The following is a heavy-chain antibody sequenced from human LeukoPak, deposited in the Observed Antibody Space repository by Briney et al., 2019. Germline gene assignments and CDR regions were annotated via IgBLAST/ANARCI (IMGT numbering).Heavy chain of an antibody. D-gene: IGHD3-22*01. CDR1: GYTFTSYY. Sequence: ASVKVSCKASGYTFTSYYMHWVRQAPGQGLEWMGIINPSGGSTSYAQKFQGRVTMTEDTSTDTAYMELSSLRSEDTAVYYCATHPYSSGYLPDYWGQGTLVTVSS. CDR3: ATHPYSSGYLPDY. V-gene: IGHV1-46*01. J-gene: IGHJ4*02. CDR2: INPSGGST.